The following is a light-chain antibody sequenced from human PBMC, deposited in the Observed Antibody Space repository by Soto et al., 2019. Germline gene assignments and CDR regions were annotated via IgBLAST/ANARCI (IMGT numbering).Light chain of an antibody. V-gene: IGKV3-20*01. CDR2: GES. CDR3: QKYGSSPIT. CDR1: QSVSSY. J-gene: IGKJ5*01. Sequence: EIVLTQSPATRSLSPGERATLSCRASQSVSSYLAWYQQKPGQAPRLLIYGESSRATGIPDRFSGSGSGTDLTLTISRLEPEDFAVYYCQKYGSSPITFGQGTRLEI.